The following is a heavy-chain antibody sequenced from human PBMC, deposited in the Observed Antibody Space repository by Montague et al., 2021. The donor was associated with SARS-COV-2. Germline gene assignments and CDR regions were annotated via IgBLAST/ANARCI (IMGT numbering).Heavy chain of an antibody. J-gene: IGHJ6*03. CDR3: ARLRDGVVPSPILGVAPYYSYNYMHV. CDR2: INHCGST. V-gene: IGHV4-34*01. Sequence: SETLSLTCTVHGTSFSGYYWDWIRQPAGKGLEWIGEINHCGSTKYNPSLKSRLTISADTSKNQFSLKLTSVAAADTAVYYCARLRDGVVPSPILGVAPYYSYNYMHVWGRGTTVTVSS. D-gene: IGHD2-15*01. CDR1: GTSFSGYY.